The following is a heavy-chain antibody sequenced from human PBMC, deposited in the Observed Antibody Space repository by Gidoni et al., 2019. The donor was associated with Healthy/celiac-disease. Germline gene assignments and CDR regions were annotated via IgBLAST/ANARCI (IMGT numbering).Heavy chain of an antibody. CDR3: AREKYDFWSGYASGAHFDY. J-gene: IGHJ4*02. V-gene: IGHV1-2*06. D-gene: IGHD3-3*01. Sequence: WMGRINPNSGGTNYAQKFQGRVTMTRDTSISTAYMELSRLRSDDTAVYYCAREKYDFWSGYASGAHFDYWGQGTLVTVSS. CDR2: INPNSGGT.